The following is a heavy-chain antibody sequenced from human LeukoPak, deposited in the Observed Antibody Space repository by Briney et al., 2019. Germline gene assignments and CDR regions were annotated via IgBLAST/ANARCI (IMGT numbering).Heavy chain of an antibody. Sequence: GSLRLSCAASGFTFSDYYMTWIRQTPGKGLEWVSYISESGDSIYYADSARGRFTTSRDNAKSSLYLQMDSLRAEDTAVYYCGRGHWGLDNWGQGALVTVSS. J-gene: IGHJ4*02. D-gene: IGHD7-27*01. V-gene: IGHV3-11*04. CDR1: GFTFSDYY. CDR3: GRGHWGLDN. CDR2: ISESGDSI.